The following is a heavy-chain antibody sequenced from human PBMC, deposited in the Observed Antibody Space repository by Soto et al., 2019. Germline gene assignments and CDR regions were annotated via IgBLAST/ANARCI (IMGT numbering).Heavy chain of an antibody. Sequence: ASVKVSCKASEYTFIDYYMHWVRQAPGQGLEWMGWINPNSGGTNYAQKFQGRVTMTRDTSISTAYMELNRLTSDDTAVYYCARGRRSSSSPNDYWGQGTPVTVSS. D-gene: IGHD6-6*01. CDR2: INPNSGGT. J-gene: IGHJ4*02. V-gene: IGHV1-2*02. CDR3: ARGRRSSSSPNDY. CDR1: EYTFIDYY.